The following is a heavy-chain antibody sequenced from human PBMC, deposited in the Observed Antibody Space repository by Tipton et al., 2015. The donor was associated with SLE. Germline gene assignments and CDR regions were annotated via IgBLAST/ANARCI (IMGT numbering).Heavy chain of an antibody. Sequence: LRLSCAVYGGSFSGYYWSWIRQPPGKGLEWIGEINHSGSTNYNPSLKSRVTISVDTSKNQFSLKLSSVTAADTAVYYCAKAPYGSGWYSADAFDILGQGTAVTVSS. CDR1: GGSFSGYY. V-gene: IGHV4-34*01. J-gene: IGHJ3*02. D-gene: IGHD6-19*01. CDR3: AKAPYGSGWYSADAFDI. CDR2: INHSGST.